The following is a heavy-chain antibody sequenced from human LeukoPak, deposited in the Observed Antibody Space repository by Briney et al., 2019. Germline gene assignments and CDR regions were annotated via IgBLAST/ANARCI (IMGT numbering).Heavy chain of an antibody. J-gene: IGHJ4*02. Sequence: PGGSLRLSCAASGFTFSRYSMHWVSQAPGKGLEYVSAISSNGGSTYYANSVKGRFTISRDNSKNTLYLQMNSLRAEDTAVYYCAKEGPGGSAGYWGQGTLVTVSS. CDR3: AKEGPGGSAGY. CDR1: GFTFSRYS. D-gene: IGHD1-26*01. CDR2: ISSNGGST. V-gene: IGHV3-64*01.